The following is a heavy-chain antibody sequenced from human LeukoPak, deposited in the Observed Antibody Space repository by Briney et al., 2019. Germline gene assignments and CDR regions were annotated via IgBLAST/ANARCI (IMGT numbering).Heavy chain of an antibody. Sequence: GGSLRLSCAASGLTFNNYGMHWVRQAPGKGLEWMALIWYDGSNKYYADSVEGRFTISRDNSKNTLYLQMNSLRAEDTAVYYCSREYFDWSRSYYYGMDVWGQGTTVTVSS. J-gene: IGHJ6*02. CDR3: SREYFDWSRSYYYGMDV. D-gene: IGHD3-9*01. CDR2: IWYDGSNK. V-gene: IGHV3-33*01. CDR1: GLTFNNYG.